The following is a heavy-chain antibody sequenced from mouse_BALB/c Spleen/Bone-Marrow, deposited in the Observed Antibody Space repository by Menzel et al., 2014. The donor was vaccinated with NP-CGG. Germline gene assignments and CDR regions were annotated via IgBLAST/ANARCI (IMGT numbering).Heavy chain of an antibody. V-gene: IGHV1-4*01. Sequence: VKLVESGAELARPGASVKMSCKASGYTFTSYMMHWVKQRPGQGLEWIGYINPSSGYTNYNQKFKDKAILTADKSSSTAYMQLSSLTSEDSAVYYCARRYYGNPFDYWGQGTTLTVSS. CDR2: INPSSGYT. CDR3: ARRYYGNPFDY. J-gene: IGHJ2*01. CDR1: GYTFTSYM. D-gene: IGHD2-1*01.